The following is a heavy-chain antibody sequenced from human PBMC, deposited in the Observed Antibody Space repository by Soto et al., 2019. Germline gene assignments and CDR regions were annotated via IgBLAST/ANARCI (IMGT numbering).Heavy chain of an antibody. Sequence: SLRLSCAASGFTFEDYAMHWVRQAPGKGLEWVSGISWNSGSIGYADSVKGRFTISRDNAKNSLYLQMNSLRAEDTALYYCAKDTGGEYSGYVAFDIWGQGTMVTVSS. CDR3: AKDTGGEYSGYVAFDI. J-gene: IGHJ3*02. CDR1: GFTFEDYA. CDR2: ISWNSGSI. V-gene: IGHV3-9*01. D-gene: IGHD5-12*01.